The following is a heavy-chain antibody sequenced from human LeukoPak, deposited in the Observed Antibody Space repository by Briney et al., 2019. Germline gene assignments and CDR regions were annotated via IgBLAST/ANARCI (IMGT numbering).Heavy chain of an antibody. Sequence: GGSLRLSCAASGFMFSSCAMHWVRQAPGKGLEWVAVVWYDGNNKYYADSVKGRFTVSRDNSRDTLYLQMSSLRAEDTGVYYCARDKAGQVDFYGSGSYDYWGQGTLVTVSS. J-gene: IGHJ4*02. V-gene: IGHV3-33*01. D-gene: IGHD3-10*01. CDR2: VWYDGNNK. CDR1: GFMFSSCA. CDR3: ARDKAGQVDFYGSGSYDY.